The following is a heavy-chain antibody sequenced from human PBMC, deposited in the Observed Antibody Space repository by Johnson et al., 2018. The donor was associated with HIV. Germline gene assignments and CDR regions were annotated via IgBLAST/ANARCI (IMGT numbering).Heavy chain of an antibody. CDR1: GFTFSSYW. J-gene: IGHJ3*02. V-gene: IGHV3-74*01. CDR2: ISWDGGST. CDR3: AKDHPVVAERTGAFDI. D-gene: IGHD2-15*01. Sequence: VQLVESGGGLVQPGGSLRLSCAASGFTFSSYWMHWVRQAPGKGLVWVSLISWDGGSTYYADSVKGRFTISRDNSKNSLYLQMNSLRAEDTAVYYCAKDHPVVAERTGAFDIWGQGTMVTVSS.